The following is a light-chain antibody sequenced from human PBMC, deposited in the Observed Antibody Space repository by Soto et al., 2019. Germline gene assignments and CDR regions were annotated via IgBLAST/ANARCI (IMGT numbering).Light chain of an antibody. J-gene: IGKJ1*01. CDR2: AAS. CDR3: QQYYNYPWA. V-gene: IGKV1-8*01. CDR1: QDVATV. Sequence: ASRMIQSPSSFSASTGYRVTITCRASQDVATVLAWYQVKPGKAPNVLICAASTLQSGVPSRFSGSGSGTDFTLTISCLQSEDLATYHCQQYYNYPWAFGQGTMVEIK.